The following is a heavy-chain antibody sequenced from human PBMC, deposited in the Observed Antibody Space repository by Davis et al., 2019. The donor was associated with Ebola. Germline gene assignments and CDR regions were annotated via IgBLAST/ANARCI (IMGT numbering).Heavy chain of an antibody. Sequence: PGGSLRLSCAASGFTFTSYTMYWVRQAPGKGLEWVSSVNSPSNYIYYADSVKGRFTISRDNAKNSVYLQMNSLRVEDTAVYYCVRESRVRYGDIWGQGTTVTVSS. V-gene: IGHV3-21*04. CDR2: VNSPSNYI. CDR3: VRESRVRYGDI. D-gene: IGHD1-14*01. CDR1: GFTFTSYT. J-gene: IGHJ6*02.